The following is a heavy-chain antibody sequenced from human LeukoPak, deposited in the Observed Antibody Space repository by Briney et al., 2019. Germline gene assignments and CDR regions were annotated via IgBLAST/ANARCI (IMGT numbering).Heavy chain of an antibody. CDR2: INPNSGGT. Sequence: ASVKVSCKACGYTFTGYYMHWVRQAPGQGLEWMGWINPNSGGTNYAQKFQGRVTMTRDTSISTAYMELSRLRSDDTAVYYCARGRVTIFGVVTLRGEFDPWGQGTLVTVSS. V-gene: IGHV1-2*02. D-gene: IGHD3-3*01. J-gene: IGHJ5*02. CDR1: GYTFTGYY. CDR3: ARGRVTIFGVVTLRGEFDP.